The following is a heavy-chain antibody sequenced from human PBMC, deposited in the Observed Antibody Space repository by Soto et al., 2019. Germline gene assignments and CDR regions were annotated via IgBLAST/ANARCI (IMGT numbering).Heavy chain of an antibody. Sequence: PSETLSLTCTVSGDSISTDYWSWIRQPPGKGLEWIGYIYYSGSTNSNPSLKSRVTISVDTSKNQFSLKLSSVTAADTAVYFCARSPRFFEWLFFDYWGPGTLVTVSS. D-gene: IGHD3-3*01. CDR3: ARSPRFFEWLFFDY. CDR2: IYYSGST. J-gene: IGHJ4*02. V-gene: IGHV4-59*08. CDR1: GDSISTDY.